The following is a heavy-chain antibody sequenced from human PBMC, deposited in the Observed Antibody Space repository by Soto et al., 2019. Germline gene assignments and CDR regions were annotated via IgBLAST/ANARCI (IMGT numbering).Heavy chain of an antibody. CDR1: GFTFSSYA. V-gene: IGHV3-23*01. D-gene: IGHD3-3*01. J-gene: IGHJ4*02. CDR3: AKPGGLGRFLEWYPFDY. Sequence: VGSLRLSCAASGFTFSSYAMSWVRQAPGKGLEWVSAISGSGGSTYYADSVKGRLTISRDNSKNTLYLQMNSLRAEDTAVYYCAKPGGLGRFLEWYPFDYWGQGTLVTVSS. CDR2: ISGSGGST.